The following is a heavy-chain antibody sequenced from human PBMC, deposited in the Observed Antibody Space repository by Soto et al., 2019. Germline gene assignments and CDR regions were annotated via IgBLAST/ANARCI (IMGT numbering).Heavy chain of an antibody. CDR2: IYYSGST. CDR1: GGSISSYY. Sequence: PSXTLSLTCTVSGGSISSYYWIWIRQPPGKGLEWIGYIYYSGSTNYNPSLKSRVTISVDTSKNQFSLKLSSVTAADTAVYYCARGETPDFDYWGQGTLVTVSS. J-gene: IGHJ4*02. CDR3: ARGETPDFDY. V-gene: IGHV4-59*01. D-gene: IGHD2-2*01.